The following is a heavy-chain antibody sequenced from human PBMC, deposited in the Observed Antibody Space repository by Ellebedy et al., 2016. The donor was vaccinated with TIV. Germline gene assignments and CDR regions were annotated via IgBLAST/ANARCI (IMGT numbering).Heavy chain of an antibody. CDR1: GFTVSSNY. CDR3: ARTIFGVVIDGWFDP. CDR2: IYSGGST. Sequence: PGGSLRLSCAASGFTVSSNYMSWVRQAPGKGLEWVSVIYSGGSTYYADSVKGRFTISRDNSKNTLYLQMNSLRAEDTAVYYCARTIFGVVIDGWFDPWGQGTLVTVSS. J-gene: IGHJ5*02. V-gene: IGHV3-53*01. D-gene: IGHD3-3*01.